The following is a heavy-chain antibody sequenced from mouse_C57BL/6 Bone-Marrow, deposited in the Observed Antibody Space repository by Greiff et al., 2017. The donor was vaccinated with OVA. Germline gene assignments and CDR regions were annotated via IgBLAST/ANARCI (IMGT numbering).Heavy chain of an antibody. CDR1: GFTFSDYG. V-gene: IGHV5-15*01. D-gene: IGHD1-1*01. J-gene: IGHJ1*03. CDR3: ARPYYGSSHWYFDV. Sequence: DVMLVESGGGLVQPGGSLKLSCAASGFTFSDYGMAWVRQAPRKGPEWVAFISNLAYSIYYADTVTGRFTISRENAKNTLYLEMSSLRSEDTAMYYCARPYYGSSHWYFDVWGTGTTVTVSS. CDR2: ISNLAYSI.